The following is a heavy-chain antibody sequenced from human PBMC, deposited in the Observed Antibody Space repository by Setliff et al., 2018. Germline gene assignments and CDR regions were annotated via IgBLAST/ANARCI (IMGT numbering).Heavy chain of an antibody. CDR2: VYYTGRT. D-gene: IGHD2-21*02. Sequence: PSETLSLTCNVSGGSVSSGYYYWDWIRQPPGKGLEWIGTVYYTGRTYYNPSLKSRVTISVDTSKNQFSLKLSSVAAADTAVYYCARGFDVCGGGACYTDGPYYFDYWGLGTLVTVSS. CDR3: ARGFDVCGGGACYTDGPYYFDY. CDR1: GGSVSSGYYY. J-gene: IGHJ4*02. V-gene: IGHV4-39*07.